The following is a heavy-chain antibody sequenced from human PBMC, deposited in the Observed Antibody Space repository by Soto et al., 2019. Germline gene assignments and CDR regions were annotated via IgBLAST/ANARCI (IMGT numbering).Heavy chain of an antibody. V-gene: IGHV4-30-2*01. J-gene: IGHJ4*02. CDR2: IYHSGST. CDR1: GGSISSGGYS. CDR3: ASSHAGAHITAAVH. D-gene: IGHD6-13*01. Sequence: SETLSLTCALSGGSISSGGYSWSWIRQPPGKGLEWIGYIYHSGSTYYNPSLKSRVTISVDRSKNQFSLKLSSVTAADTAVYYCASSHAGAHITAAVHWGQGTLVTVSS.